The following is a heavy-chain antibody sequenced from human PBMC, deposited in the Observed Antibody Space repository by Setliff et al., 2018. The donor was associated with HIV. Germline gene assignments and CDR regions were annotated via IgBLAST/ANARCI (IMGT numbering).Heavy chain of an antibody. CDR1: GYTFTDYY. CDR2: INPKSGGT. D-gene: IGHD2-15*01. CDR3: TTGLPLFCSGGSCLFDF. V-gene: IGHV1-2*02. Sequence: ASVKVSCKAPGYTFTDYYMHWVRQAPGQGLEWMGWINPKSGGTNSALKFQGRVTMTRDTSISTAYMELSRLRSDDTAVYYCTTGLPLFCSGGSCLFDFWGQGTLVTVSS. J-gene: IGHJ4*02.